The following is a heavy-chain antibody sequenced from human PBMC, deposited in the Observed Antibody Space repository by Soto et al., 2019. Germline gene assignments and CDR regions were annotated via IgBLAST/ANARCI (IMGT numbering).Heavy chain of an antibody. CDR2: IYYSGST. Sequence: SETLSLTCTVSGGSISSSSYYWGWIRQPPGKGLEWIGSIYYSGSTYYNPSLKSRVTISVDTSKNQFSLKLSSVTAADTAVYYCARHESDILTGYYPNWFDPWDQGTLVTVSS. CDR3: ARHESDILTGYYPNWFDP. CDR1: GGSISSSSYY. D-gene: IGHD3-9*01. V-gene: IGHV4-39*01. J-gene: IGHJ5*02.